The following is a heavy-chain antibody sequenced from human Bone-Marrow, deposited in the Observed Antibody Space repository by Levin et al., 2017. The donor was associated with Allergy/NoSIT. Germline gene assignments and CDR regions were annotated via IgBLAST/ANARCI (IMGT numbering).Heavy chain of an antibody. CDR2: IIPIFGTA. D-gene: IGHD6-19*01. CDR1: GGTFSSYA. J-gene: IGHJ4*02. Sequence: GASVKVSCKASGGTFSSYAISWVRQAPGQGLEWMGGIIPIFGTANYAQKFQGRVTITADKSTSTAYMELSSLRSEDTAVYYCARGVAVAGTEGLKYWGQGTLVTVSS. CDR3: ARGVAVAGTEGLKY. V-gene: IGHV1-69*06.